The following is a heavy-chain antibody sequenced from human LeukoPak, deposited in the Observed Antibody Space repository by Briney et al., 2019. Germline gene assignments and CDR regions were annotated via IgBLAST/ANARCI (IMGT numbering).Heavy chain of an antibody. CDR1: GFTFSHFW. V-gene: IGHV3-7*01. Sequence: GGSLSLSCAASGFTFSHFWMSWVRQAPGKGLEWVAYIKKTGSETYYVDSVKGRFTITRDNTRNSLFLQMYSLRAEDTAVYFCAREDGYCSGGNCYSYFDSWGQGTLVTVSS. CDR2: IKKTGSET. J-gene: IGHJ4*02. CDR3: AREDGYCSGGNCYSYFDS. D-gene: IGHD2-15*01.